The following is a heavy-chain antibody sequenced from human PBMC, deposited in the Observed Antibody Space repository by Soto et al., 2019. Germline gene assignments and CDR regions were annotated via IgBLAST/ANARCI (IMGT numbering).Heavy chain of an antibody. CDR3: AKKVALTVGALDI. D-gene: IGHD4-17*01. CDR2: ISGSGGST. V-gene: IGHV3-23*01. CDR1: GFTFSNYA. J-gene: IGHJ3*02. Sequence: PGGSLRLSCAASGFTFSNYAMSWVRQAPGKGLEWVVGISGSGGSTYYADSVKGRFTITRDNSKNTLYVQMNSLRAEDTAEYYCAKKVALTVGALDIWGQGTMVTVS.